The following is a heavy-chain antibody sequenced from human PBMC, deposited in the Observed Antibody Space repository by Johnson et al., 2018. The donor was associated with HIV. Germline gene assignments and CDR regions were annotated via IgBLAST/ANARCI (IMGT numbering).Heavy chain of an antibody. CDR2: ISSNGGST. CDR1: GFTFSSYA. CDR3: ARDGRDLVTRGAFDI. Sequence: QVQLVESGGGLVQPGGSLRLSCAASGFTFSSYAMHWVRQAPGKGLEYVSAISSNGGSTYYADSVKGRFTISRDNSKNTLYLQMNRLRAEDTAVYYCARDGRDLVTRGAFDIWGQGTMVTVSS. V-gene: IGHV3-64*04. J-gene: IGHJ3*02. D-gene: IGHD5-18*01.